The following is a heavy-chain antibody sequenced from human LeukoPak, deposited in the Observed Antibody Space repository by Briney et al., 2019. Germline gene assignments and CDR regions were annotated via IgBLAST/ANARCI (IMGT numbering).Heavy chain of an antibody. CDR2: IYYSGGT. D-gene: IGHD2-8*01. CDR1: GGSISSGVYY. CDR3: ARSSVLMVYAPGY. V-gene: IGHV4-31*03. Sequence: PSETLSLTCTVSGGSISSGVYYWSWIRQHPGKGLEWIGYIYYSGGTYYNPSLKSRVTISVDTSKNQFSLKLSSVTAADTAVYYCARSSVLMVYAPGYWGQGTLVTVSS. J-gene: IGHJ4*02.